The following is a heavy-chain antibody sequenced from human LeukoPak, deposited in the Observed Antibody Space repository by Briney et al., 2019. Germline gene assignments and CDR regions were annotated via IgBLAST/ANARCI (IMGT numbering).Heavy chain of an antibody. CDR1: GGSISSGSYY. CDR2: IYTSGST. D-gene: IGHD6-13*01. CDR3: ARAPYSSSWYWFDP. Sequence: PSQTLSLTCTVSGGSISSGSYYWSWLRQPAGMGLEWVGRIYTSGSTNYNPSLKSRVTISVDTSKNQFSLKLSSVTAADTAVYYCARAPYSSSWYWFDPWGQGTLVTVSS. J-gene: IGHJ5*02. V-gene: IGHV4-61*02.